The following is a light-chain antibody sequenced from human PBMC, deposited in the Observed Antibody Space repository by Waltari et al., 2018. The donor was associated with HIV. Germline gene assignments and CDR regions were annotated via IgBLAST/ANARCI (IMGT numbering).Light chain of an antibody. CDR1: QSVSSSY. CDR3: QQYGSSPTGT. V-gene: IGKV3-20*01. J-gene: IGKJ1*01. CDR2: GAS. Sequence: EIVLTQSPGTLSLSPGERATLSCRASQSVSSSYLAWYQQKPCQAPRLLIYGASSRATGIPDRFSGSGSGTDFTLTISRLEPEDFAVYYCQQYGSSPTGTFGQGTKVEIK.